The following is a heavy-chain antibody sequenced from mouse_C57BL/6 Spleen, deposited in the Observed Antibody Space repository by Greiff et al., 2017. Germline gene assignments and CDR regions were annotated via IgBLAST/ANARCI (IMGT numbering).Heavy chain of an antibody. V-gene: IGHV1-50*01. CDR1: GYTFTSYW. CDR3: ARAGGSVFAY. Sequence: QVQLQQPGAELVKPGASVKLSCKASGYTFTSYWMQWVKQRPGQGLEWIGEIDPSDSYTNYNQKFKGKATLTVDTSSSTAYMQLSSLTSEDSAVYYCARAGGSVFAYWGQGTLVTVSA. D-gene: IGHD3-2*02. CDR2: IDPSDSYT. J-gene: IGHJ3*01.